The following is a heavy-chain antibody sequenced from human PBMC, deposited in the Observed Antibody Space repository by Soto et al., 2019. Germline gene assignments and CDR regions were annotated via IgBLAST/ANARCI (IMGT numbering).Heavy chain of an antibody. Sequence: QVQLQESGPGLVKPSETLSLTCTVSGGSISSYYWSWIRQPPGKGLEWIGYIYYSGSTNYNPSLKCRVTISVDTSKNQFSLKLNFMTAADTAVYYCARHNYGSGSTYFDYWGQGTLVTVSS. J-gene: IGHJ4*02. D-gene: IGHD3-10*01. V-gene: IGHV4-59*08. CDR1: GGSISSYY. CDR2: IYYSGST. CDR3: ARHNYGSGSTYFDY.